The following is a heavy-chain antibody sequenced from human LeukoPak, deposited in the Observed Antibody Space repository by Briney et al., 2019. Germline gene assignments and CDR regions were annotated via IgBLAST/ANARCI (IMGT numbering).Heavy chain of an antibody. J-gene: IGHJ3*02. D-gene: IGHD1-26*01. Sequence: GASVKVSCKASRYTFTSYDINWVRQATGQGLEWMGWMNPNSGNTGYAQKFQGRVTITRNTSISTAYMELSSLRSEDTAVYYCASGSGSYFLEAFDIWGQGTMVTVSA. CDR2: MNPNSGNT. CDR3: ASGSGSYFLEAFDI. CDR1: RYTFTSYD. V-gene: IGHV1-8*03.